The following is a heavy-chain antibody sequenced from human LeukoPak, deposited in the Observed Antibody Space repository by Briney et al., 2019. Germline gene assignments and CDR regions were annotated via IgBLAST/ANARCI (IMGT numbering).Heavy chain of an antibody. V-gene: IGHV1-69*04. CDR1: GGTFSSYA. Sequence: SVKVSCKASGGTFSSYAINWVRQAPGQGLEWMGRIIPIFGIANYAQKFQGRVTITADKSTSTAYMELSSLRSEYTAVYYCARWLGADCGGDCYDYWGQGTLVTVSS. J-gene: IGHJ4*02. CDR2: IIPIFGIA. D-gene: IGHD2-21*01. CDR3: ARWLGADCGGDCYDY.